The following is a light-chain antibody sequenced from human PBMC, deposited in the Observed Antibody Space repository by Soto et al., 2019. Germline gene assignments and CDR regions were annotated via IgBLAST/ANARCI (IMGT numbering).Light chain of an antibody. J-gene: IGKJ3*01. CDR3: QQYDGY. CDR2: DAS. CDR1: QNINRW. Sequence: DIQMTQSPSTLAASVGDRVTITCRASQNINRWLAWYQQKPGKAPKVLIYDASSLESGVPSRFSGSGSGTEFTLSITSLQPEDFANYYCQQYDGYFGPGTKVDFK. V-gene: IGKV1-5*01.